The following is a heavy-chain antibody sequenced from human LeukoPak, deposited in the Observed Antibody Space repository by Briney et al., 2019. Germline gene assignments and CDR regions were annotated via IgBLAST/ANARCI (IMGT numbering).Heavy chain of an antibody. CDR2: ISSSSSYI. J-gene: IGHJ3*02. CDR1: GFTFSSYS. D-gene: IGHD3-22*01. CDR3: ARDSTSYYESGVYGFDI. Sequence: PGGSLRLSCAASGFTFSSYSMNWVRQAPGKGLEWVSSISSSSSYIYYADSVKGRFTISRDNAKNSLYLQMNSLRAEDTAVYYCARDSTSYYESGVYGFDIWGQGTMVTVSS. V-gene: IGHV3-21*01.